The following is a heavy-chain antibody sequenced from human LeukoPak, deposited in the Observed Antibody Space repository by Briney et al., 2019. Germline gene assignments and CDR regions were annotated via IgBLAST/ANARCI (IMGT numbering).Heavy chain of an antibody. CDR3: AKDLSRIVGALGAPGLFDY. CDR2: ISGSGGST. D-gene: IGHD1-26*01. V-gene: IGHV3-23*01. CDR1: EFTFSSYA. Sequence: GGSLRLSCAASEFTFSSYAMSWVRQAPGKGLEWVSAISGSGGSTYYADSVKGRFTISRDNSKNTLYLQMNSLRAEDTAVYYCAKDLSRIVGALGAPGLFDYWGKGTLVTVSS. J-gene: IGHJ4*02.